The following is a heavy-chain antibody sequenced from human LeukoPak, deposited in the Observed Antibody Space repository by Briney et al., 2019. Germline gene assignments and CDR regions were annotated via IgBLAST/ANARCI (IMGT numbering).Heavy chain of an antibody. CDR3: ARTMYGDYVGGFDY. CDR1: GFTVSNNY. CDR2: IYSGGST. D-gene: IGHD4-17*01. Sequence: GGSVRLSCAASGFTVSNNYMSWVRQAPGKGLEWVSVIYSGGSTYYADSVKGRFTIDRDNSKNTLYLQMNSLRAEDTAVYYCARTMYGDYVGGFDYWGQGTLVSVPS. V-gene: IGHV3-66*01. J-gene: IGHJ4*02.